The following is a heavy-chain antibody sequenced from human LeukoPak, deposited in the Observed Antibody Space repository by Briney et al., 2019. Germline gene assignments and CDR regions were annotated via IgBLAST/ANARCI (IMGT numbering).Heavy chain of an antibody. Sequence: GASVKVSCKASGYSFTSHYMHWVRQAPGQGLEWMGLINPSGSSTLYAQKFQGRVTMTRDMSTTTDYMELSSLRSEDTAVYYCARGRDSSSWYGYYYYMDVWGKGTTVTISS. V-gene: IGHV1-46*01. J-gene: IGHJ6*03. CDR2: INPSGSST. CDR1: GYSFTSHY. D-gene: IGHD6-13*01. CDR3: ARGRDSSSWYGYYYYMDV.